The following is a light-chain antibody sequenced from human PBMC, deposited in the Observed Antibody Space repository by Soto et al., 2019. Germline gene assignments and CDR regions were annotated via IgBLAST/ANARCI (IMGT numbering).Light chain of an antibody. J-gene: IGKJ1*01. CDR1: QSVSTF. CDR2: NAS. Sequence: IVLTQSPATLSLSPWERAILSCRASQSVSTFLAWFQQKPGQPPRLLIYNASNRTTGIPARFSGSGSGTDFTLSISSLEPEDFAVYCCQQRSGWPTFGQGTKVDIK. CDR3: QQRSGWPT. V-gene: IGKV3-11*01.